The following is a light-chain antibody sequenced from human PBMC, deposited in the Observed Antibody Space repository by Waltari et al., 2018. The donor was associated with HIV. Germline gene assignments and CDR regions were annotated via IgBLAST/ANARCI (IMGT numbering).Light chain of an antibody. CDR3: QQYGYSPDT. CDR1: QSISSYC. J-gene: IGKJ4*01. CDR2: PTS. Sequence: IVLTQSPGTLSLSPGERATLSCRTSQSISSYCLAWYQQKPGQAPRRLIYPTSHRATGIPDRVSGSGSGTDFTLTISRLAPEDFAVYYCQQYGYSPDTFGGGTKVEIK. V-gene: IGKV3-20*01.